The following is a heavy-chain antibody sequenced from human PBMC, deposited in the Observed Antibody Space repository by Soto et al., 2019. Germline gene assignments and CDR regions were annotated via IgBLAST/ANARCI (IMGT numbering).Heavy chain of an antibody. D-gene: IGHD4-17*01. CDR3: ARLSTVTTLFDY. Sequence: SETLSLTCTVSGGSISSSSYYWGWIRQPPGKGLEWIGSIYYSGSTYYNPSLKSRVTISVDTSKNQFSLKLSSVTAADTAVYYCARLSTVTTLFDYWGQGTLVTVSS. CDR1: GGSISSSSYY. V-gene: IGHV4-39*01. J-gene: IGHJ4*02. CDR2: IYYSGST.